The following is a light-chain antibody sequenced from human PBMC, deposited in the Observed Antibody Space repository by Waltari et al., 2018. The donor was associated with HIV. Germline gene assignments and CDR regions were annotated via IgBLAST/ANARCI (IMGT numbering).Light chain of an antibody. CDR1: TSNIGSNT. CDR2: SNK. V-gene: IGLV1-44*01. CDR3: AAWDDSLTGPV. J-gene: IGLJ3*02. Sequence: QSVLTQPPSASGTPGQRVTISCSGSTSNIGSNTVNWYQQVPGTAPKLLIYSNKQRPSGVPDRCSGSESGTSASLGISGRQSEDEADYYCAAWDDSLTGPVFGGGTKVTVL.